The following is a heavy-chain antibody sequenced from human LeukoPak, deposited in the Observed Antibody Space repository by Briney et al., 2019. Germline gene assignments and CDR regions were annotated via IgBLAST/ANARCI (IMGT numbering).Heavy chain of an antibody. J-gene: IGHJ6*02. CDR3: AADGRTNLYYYYGMDV. CDR2: IVVGSGNT. Sequence: ASVKVSCKASGFTFTSSAMQWVRQARGQRLEWIGWIVVGSGNTNYAQKFQERVTITRDMSTSTAYMELSSLRSEDTAVYYCAADGRTNLYYYYGMDVWGQGTTVTVSS. V-gene: IGHV1-58*02. CDR1: GFTFTSSA.